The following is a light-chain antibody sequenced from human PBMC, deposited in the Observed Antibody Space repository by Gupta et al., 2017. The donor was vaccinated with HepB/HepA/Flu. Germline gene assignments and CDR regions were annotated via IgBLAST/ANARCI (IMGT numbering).Light chain of an antibody. J-gene: IGKJ1*01. CDR2: GVS. V-gene: IGKV3-15*01. Sequence: MTQSPATLFVSPGERATISCRASQSVSSYLAWYQQKPGHAPRLLIYGVSTRATDIPARFSGSGSGTDFTLTISSLQSEDFAVYYCQQYNGWPRTFGQGTKVEIK. CDR3: QQYNGWPRT. CDR1: QSVSSY.